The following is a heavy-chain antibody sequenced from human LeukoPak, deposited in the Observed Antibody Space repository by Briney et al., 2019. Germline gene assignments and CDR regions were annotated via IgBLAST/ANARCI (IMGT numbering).Heavy chain of an antibody. CDR3: TRRRGGGDGFFDY. V-gene: IGHV4-59*08. Sequence: SETLSLTCTVSGGSIRDYSWSWIRQPLGKGLEWFGYIYHSGSTNYNPSLKSRVTISVDPSKNQFSLKLSSVTAADTAVYYCTRRRGGGDGFFDYWGQGTLVTVSS. D-gene: IGHD3-16*01. CDR1: GGSIRDYS. J-gene: IGHJ4*02. CDR2: IYHSGST.